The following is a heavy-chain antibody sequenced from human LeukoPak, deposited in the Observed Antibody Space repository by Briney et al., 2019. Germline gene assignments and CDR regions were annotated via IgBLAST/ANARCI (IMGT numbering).Heavy chain of an antibody. CDR3: ARDQVRYSSSSWGY. J-gene: IGHJ4*02. CDR1: GGSISSYY. D-gene: IGHD6-6*01. V-gene: IGHV4-4*07. CDR2: IYTSGST. Sequence: PSETLSLTCTVSGGSISSYYWSWIRQPAGKGLEWIGRIYTSGSTNYNPSLKSRVTMSVDTSKNQFSLKLSSVTAADTAVYYCARDQVRYSSSSWGYWGQGTLVTVSS.